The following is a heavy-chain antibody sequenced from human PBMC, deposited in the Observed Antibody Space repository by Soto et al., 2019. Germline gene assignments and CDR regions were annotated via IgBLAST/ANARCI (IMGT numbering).Heavy chain of an antibody. CDR2: ISWNSGII. CDR1: GFTFEDYA. CDR3: AKDIAWGGSHLAHAFDT. Sequence: EMQLVESGGGLVQPGRSLRLSCATSGFTFEDYAMHWVRQAPGKGLERVSGISWNSGIIDYADSVKGRFTISRDNAKNSLYLQMNSLSAEDAALYYCAKDIAWGGSHLAHAFDTWGQGTMVSVSS. J-gene: IGHJ3*02. D-gene: IGHD1-26*01. V-gene: IGHV3-9*01.